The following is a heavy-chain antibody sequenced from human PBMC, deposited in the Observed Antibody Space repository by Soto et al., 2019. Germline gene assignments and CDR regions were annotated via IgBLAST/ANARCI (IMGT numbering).Heavy chain of an antibody. CDR2: IYHSGST. V-gene: IGHV4-30-2*01. Sequence: QLQLQESGSGLVKPSQTLSLTCAVSGGSISSGGYSWSWIRQPPGKGLEWIGSIYHSGSTYYNPSLKSRVTISVDRSKNQFSLNLSSVTAADSAVYSCAGVRGPYCGGECYPPTPNWFDPWGQGTLVTVSS. CDR3: AGVRGPYCGGECYPPTPNWFDP. CDR1: GGSISSGGYS. J-gene: IGHJ5*02. D-gene: IGHD2-21*01.